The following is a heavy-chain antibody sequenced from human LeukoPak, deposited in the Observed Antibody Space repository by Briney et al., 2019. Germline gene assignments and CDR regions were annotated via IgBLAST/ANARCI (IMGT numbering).Heavy chain of an antibody. D-gene: IGHD6-19*01. J-gene: IGHJ4*02. CDR1: GFTFSSYA. V-gene: IGHV3-23*01. Sequence: PGGSLRLSCAASGFTFSSYAMSWVRQAPGKGLEWVSDISGSGGSTYYADSVKGRFTISRDNSKNTLYLQMNSLRAEDTAVYYCAKDGMVSSSGWNYFDYWGQGTLVTVSS. CDR2: ISGSGGST. CDR3: AKDGMVSSSGWNYFDY.